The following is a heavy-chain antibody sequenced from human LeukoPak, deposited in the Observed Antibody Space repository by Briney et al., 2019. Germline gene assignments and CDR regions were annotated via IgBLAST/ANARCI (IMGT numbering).Heavy chain of an antibody. J-gene: IGHJ4*02. CDR2: IRYDGSNK. CDR1: GFTFSSYA. V-gene: IGHV3-30*02. D-gene: IGHD6-13*01. Sequence: GGSLRLSCAASGFTFSSYAMHWVRQAPGKGLEWVAFIRYDGSNKYYADSVKGRFTISRDNSKNTLYLQMNSLRAEDTAVYYCAKDKKVLLRSSWYGVDYWSQGTLVTVSS. CDR3: AKDKKVLLRSSWYGVDY.